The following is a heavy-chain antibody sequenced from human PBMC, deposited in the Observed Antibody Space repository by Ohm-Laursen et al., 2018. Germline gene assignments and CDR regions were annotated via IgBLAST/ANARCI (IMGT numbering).Heavy chain of an antibody. CDR1: GGSVNGYY. J-gene: IGHJ4*02. CDR3: ARGESRYSSSSYFDY. D-gene: IGHD6-6*01. CDR2: IYTSGST. Sequence: TLSLTCTVSGGSVNGYYWSWIRQTAAKGLEWIGRIYTSGSTNYNPSLKSRVTMSVDTSKNQFSLKLSSVTAADTAVYYCARGESRYSSSSYFDYWGQGTLVTVSS. V-gene: IGHV4-4*07.